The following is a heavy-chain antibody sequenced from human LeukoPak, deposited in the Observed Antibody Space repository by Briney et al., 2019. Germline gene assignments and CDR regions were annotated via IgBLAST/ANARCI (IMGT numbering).Heavy chain of an antibody. CDR1: GFTFSGYA. CDR2: IRGTGSIT. Sequence: GGSLRLSCAASGFTFSGYAMNWVRQAPGKGLEWVSTIRGTGSITYYADSVKGRFTISRDNSKNTLSLQMDSLRAEDTAVYYCAKKLLTGSYNWFDPWGQGTLVTVSS. V-gene: IGHV3-23*01. D-gene: IGHD3-9*01. CDR3: AKKLLTGSYNWFDP. J-gene: IGHJ5*02.